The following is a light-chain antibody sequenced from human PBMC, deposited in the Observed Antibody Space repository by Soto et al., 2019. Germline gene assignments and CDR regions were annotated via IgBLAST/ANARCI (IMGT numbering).Light chain of an antibody. J-gene: IGLJ2*01. CDR3: SSYTSSSPYVV. CDR1: SSDVGGYNY. Sequence: QSALTQPASVSGSPGQSITISCTGTSSDVGGYNYVSWYQQHPGKAPKLMIYDVSNRPAGVSNRFAGSKSGNTAALTISGLQAEEEADYYCSSYTSSSPYVVFGGGTKRTVL. V-gene: IGLV2-14*01. CDR2: DVS.